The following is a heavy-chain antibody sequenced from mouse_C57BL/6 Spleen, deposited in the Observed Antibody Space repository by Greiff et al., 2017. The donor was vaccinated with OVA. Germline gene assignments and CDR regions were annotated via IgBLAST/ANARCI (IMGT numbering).Heavy chain of an antibody. J-gene: IGHJ4*01. Sequence: VQLQQPGAELVKPGASVKMSCKASGYTFTSYWITWVKQRPGQGLEWIGDIYPGSGSTNYNEKFKSKATLTVDTSSSTAYMQLSSLTSEDSAVYYCAREDYGSVYYAMDYWGQGTSVTVSS. D-gene: IGHD1-1*01. V-gene: IGHV1-55*01. CDR1: GYTFTSYW. CDR3: AREDYGSVYYAMDY. CDR2: IYPGSGST.